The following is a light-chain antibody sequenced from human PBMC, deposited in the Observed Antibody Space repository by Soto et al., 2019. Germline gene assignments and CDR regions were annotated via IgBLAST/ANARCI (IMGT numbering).Light chain of an antibody. V-gene: IGKV1-39*01. Sequence: DIQITQSPSSLSTSVGDRGTLTCRASQSSGIYVNWYQQRRGKPRKLLLYAASSLQSGVPSRFSCIGSGTDFTLTISTLQPEDCVTYYGHQSYSHPRTFGQGNKVDIK. CDR1: QSSGIY. J-gene: IGKJ1*01. CDR3: HQSYSHPRT. CDR2: AAS.